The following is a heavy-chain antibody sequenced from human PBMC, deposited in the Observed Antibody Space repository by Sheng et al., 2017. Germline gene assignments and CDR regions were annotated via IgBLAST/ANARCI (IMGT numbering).Heavy chain of an antibody. CDR2: ISWDGSAT. CDR3: AKDLRTFFYGMDV. Sequence: EVQLLESGGRVVQPGGSLRLSCATSGFTFDDHAMHWVRQAPGKGLEWVSMISWDGSATHYADSVKGRFTISRDNSRKYLYLQMNSLRLEDTALYYCAKDLRTFFYGMDVWGQGTTVTVSS. J-gene: IGHJ6*02. CDR1: GFTFDDHA. V-gene: IGHV3-43D*04.